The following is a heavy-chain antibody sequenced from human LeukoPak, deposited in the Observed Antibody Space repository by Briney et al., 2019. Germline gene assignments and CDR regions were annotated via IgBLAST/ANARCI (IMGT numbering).Heavy chain of an antibody. J-gene: IGHJ4*02. CDR1: GFVFSNHG. D-gene: IGHD3-10*01. Sequence: GRSLRLSCAASGFVFSNHGMHWVRQAPGKGLEWVAVISHDGSAKDYAGSVKGRFTISRDNSKNTLYLQINSLRVEDTAVYFCAKETGGSGSSYLSFFDYWGQGTLVTVSS. CDR3: AKETGGSGSSYLSFFDY. CDR2: ISHDGSAK. V-gene: IGHV3-30*18.